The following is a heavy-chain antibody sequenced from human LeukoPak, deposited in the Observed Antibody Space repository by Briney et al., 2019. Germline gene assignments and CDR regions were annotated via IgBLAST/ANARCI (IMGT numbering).Heavy chain of an antibody. D-gene: IGHD3-3*01. CDR3: ARENPGVPFDY. CDR2: INPNSGDT. J-gene: IGHJ4*02. V-gene: IGHV1-2*02. CDR1: GYTFTDFY. Sequence: ASVKVSCKASGYTFTDFYLHWGRQAPGQGLEWMGWINPNSGDTNYAQKFQARVTMTRDTSINTAYMELSGLKSDDTAVYFCARENPGVPFDYWGQGTLVTVSS.